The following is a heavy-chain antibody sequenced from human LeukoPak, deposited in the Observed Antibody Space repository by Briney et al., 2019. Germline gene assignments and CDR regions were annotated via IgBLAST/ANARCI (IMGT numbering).Heavy chain of an antibody. J-gene: IGHJ4*02. V-gene: IGHV3-74*01. CDR1: GFTFSSYW. CDR3: ARDRGYSPDY. Sequence: PGGSLRLSCAASGFTFSSYWMHWVRQAPGKGLVWVSHINTDGSSTTYADSVKGRFTISRDNAKNTLYLQMNSLRAEDTAVYYCARDRGYSPDYWGQGTLVTVSS. D-gene: IGHD5-12*01. CDR2: INTDGSST.